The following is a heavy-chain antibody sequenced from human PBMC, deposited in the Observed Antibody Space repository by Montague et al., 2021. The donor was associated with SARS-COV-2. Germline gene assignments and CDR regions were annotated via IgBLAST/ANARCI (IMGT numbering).Heavy chain of an antibody. CDR2: IDWDDDK. J-gene: IGHJ6*02. CDR1: GGSINSSSYY. CDR3: ARMTMSTAMDV. D-gene: IGHD5/OR15-5a*01. Sequence: TLSLTCTVSGGSINSSSYYWGWIRQPPGKALEWLARIDWDDDKYYSTSLKTRLTISKDTSKNQVVLTMTNMDPVDTATYYCARMTMSTAMDVWGQGTTVTVSS. V-gene: IGHV2-70*11.